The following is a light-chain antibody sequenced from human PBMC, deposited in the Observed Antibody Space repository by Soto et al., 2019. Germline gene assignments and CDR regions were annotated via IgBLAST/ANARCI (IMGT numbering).Light chain of an antibody. V-gene: IGKV1-39*01. Sequence: IQMTQSASSVSASVGDRVTITCRASQSISSYLNWYQQKPGKAPKLLIYAASSLQSGVPSRFSGSGSGTEFTLTISRLEPEDFTVYYCHHYETFGQGTKVDIK. CDR1: QSISSY. J-gene: IGKJ1*01. CDR2: AAS. CDR3: HHYET.